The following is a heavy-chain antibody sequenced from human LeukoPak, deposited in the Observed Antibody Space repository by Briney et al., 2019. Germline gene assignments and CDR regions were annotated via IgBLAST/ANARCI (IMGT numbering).Heavy chain of an antibody. J-gene: IGHJ6*03. CDR3: ARASRNWNDRYYYYYYYMDV. D-gene: IGHD1-1*01. CDR2: IFFSGST. CDR1: GDSISTTNYY. V-gene: IGHV4-39*07. Sequence: SETLSLTCTVSGDSISTTNYYWGWIRQPPGKGLEWIGNIFFSGSTYYSPSLKSRVTISLDTSKNQFSLKLSSVTAADTAVYYCARASRNWNDRYYYYYYYMDVWGKGTTVTVSS.